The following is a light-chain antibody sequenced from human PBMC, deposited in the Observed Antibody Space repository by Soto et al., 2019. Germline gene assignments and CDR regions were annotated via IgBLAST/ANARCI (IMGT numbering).Light chain of an antibody. Sequence: QSVLTQPASVSGSPGQSITISCTGTSSDVGGYNLVSWYQQHPGKAPKLMIYEGTNRPSGVSNRFSGSKSGNTASLTISGLQAEDEADYYCCSYAGSSTYVFGTGTKLTVL. CDR1: SSDVGGYNL. V-gene: IGLV2-23*01. CDR2: EGT. CDR3: CSYAGSSTYV. J-gene: IGLJ1*01.